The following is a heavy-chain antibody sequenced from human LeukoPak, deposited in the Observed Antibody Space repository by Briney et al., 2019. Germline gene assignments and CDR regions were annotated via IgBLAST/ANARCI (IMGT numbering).Heavy chain of an antibody. CDR2: INHSGST. Sequence: SETLSLTCAVYGGSFSGYYWSWIRQPPGKGLEWIGEINHSGSTNYNPSLKSRVNISVDTSKNQFSLKLSSVTAADTAVYYCARGLGITIFGVVTPVGYFDYWGQGTLVTVSS. D-gene: IGHD3-3*01. V-gene: IGHV4-34*01. CDR3: ARGLGITIFGVVTPVGYFDY. J-gene: IGHJ4*02. CDR1: GGSFSGYY.